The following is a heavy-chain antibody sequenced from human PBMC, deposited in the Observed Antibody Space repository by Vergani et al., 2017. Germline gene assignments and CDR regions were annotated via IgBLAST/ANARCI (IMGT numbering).Heavy chain of an antibody. V-gene: IGHV1-69*02. Sequence: QVHLAQSGTEVKKPGSSVKVSCKVSGDIFNNYTVTWVRQAPGQGLEWMGRIIPIIRLATSAQKFQDRVSMIADASTRTVYMELRSLRAEDTAVYYCVSGELYARDHYGVDVWGRGTTVTVSS. D-gene: IGHD2-2*01. CDR3: VSGELYARDHYGVDV. CDR1: GDIFNNYT. J-gene: IGHJ6*02. CDR2: IIPIIRLA.